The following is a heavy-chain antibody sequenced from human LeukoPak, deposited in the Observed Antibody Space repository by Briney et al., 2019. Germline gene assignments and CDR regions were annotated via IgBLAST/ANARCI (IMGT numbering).Heavy chain of an antibody. V-gene: IGHV3-30*04. D-gene: IGHD2-15*01. Sequence: GGSLRLSCAASGLTFSSYAMHWVRQAPGKGLEWVAVISYDGSNKYYAYSMKGRFTISRDNSKNTLYLQMNSLRAEGTAVYYCARAIGYCSGGSCYDSPPYYCMDVWGQGTTVTVSS. CDR2: ISYDGSNK. CDR3: ARAIGYCSGGSCYDSPPYYCMDV. CDR1: GLTFSSYA. J-gene: IGHJ6*02.